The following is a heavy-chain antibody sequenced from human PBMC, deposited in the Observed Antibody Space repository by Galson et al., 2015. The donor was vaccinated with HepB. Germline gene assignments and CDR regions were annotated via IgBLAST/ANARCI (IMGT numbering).Heavy chain of an antibody. D-gene: IGHD3-3*01. J-gene: IGHJ6*03. Sequence: SLRLSCAASGFTFSDYYMSWIRQAPGKGLEWVSYISSSGSTIYYADSVKGRFTISRDNAKNSLYLQMNSLRAEDTAVYYCARDPRERSPWSGRHYYYYMDVWGKGTTVTVSS. CDR1: GFTFSDYY. V-gene: IGHV3-11*01. CDR3: ARDPRERSPWSGRHYYYYMDV. CDR2: ISSSGSTI.